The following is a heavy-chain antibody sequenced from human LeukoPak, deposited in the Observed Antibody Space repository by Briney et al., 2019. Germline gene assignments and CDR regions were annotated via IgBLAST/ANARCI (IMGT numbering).Heavy chain of an antibody. J-gene: IGHJ4*02. CDR1: GYTFSTYG. V-gene: IGHV1-18*01. D-gene: IGHD1-26*01. CDR3: ARDDVGAIEY. Sequence: ASVKVSCKASGYTFSTYGISWVRQAPGQGLEWMGWISGYNGNTNYAQKFQGRVSMTTDTSTSTAYMELRSLRYDDTAVYYCARDDVGAIEYWGQGALVTVSS. CDR2: ISGYNGNT.